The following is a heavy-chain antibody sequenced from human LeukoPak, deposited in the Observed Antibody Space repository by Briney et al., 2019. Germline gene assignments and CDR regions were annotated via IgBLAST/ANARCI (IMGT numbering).Heavy chain of an antibody. CDR3: ARGRSPLTGTTTNPYDY. D-gene: IGHD1-7*01. CDR2: IIPIFGTA. V-gene: IGHV1-69*05. Sequence: GASVKVSCKASGGTFSSYAISWVRQAPGQGLEWMGGIIPIFGTANYAQKFQGRVTITTDESTSTAYMELSSLRSEDSAVYYCARGRSPLTGTTTNPYDYWGQGTLVTVSS. J-gene: IGHJ4*02. CDR1: GGTFSSYA.